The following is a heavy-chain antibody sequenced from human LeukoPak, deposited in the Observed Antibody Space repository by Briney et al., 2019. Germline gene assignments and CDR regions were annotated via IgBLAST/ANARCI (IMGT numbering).Heavy chain of an antibody. CDR1: GFTFSSYS. V-gene: IGHV3-21*01. Sequence: GGSLRLSCAASGFTFSSYSMNWVRQAPGKGLEWVSSISSSYIYYADSVKGRFTISRDNSKNTLYLQMNSLRAEDTAVYYCARVRIAADAFDIWGQGTMVTVSS. J-gene: IGHJ3*02. D-gene: IGHD3-16*02. CDR2: ISSSYI. CDR3: ARVRIAADAFDI.